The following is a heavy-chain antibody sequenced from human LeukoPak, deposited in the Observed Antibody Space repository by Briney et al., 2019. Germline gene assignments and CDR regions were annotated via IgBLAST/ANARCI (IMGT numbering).Heavy chain of an antibody. CDR2: ISCYNGDT. J-gene: IGHJ5*02. D-gene: IGHD3-3*01. Sequence: GASVKVSCKASGYTFTHHGISWVRQAPGQGLEWMGWISCYNGDTIYAQNVQGRVTMTTDASTRTAYIEVRNLRSDDTAMYYCARGGLTIFGVVINWFDPWGQGTLVTVSS. CDR3: ARGGLTIFGVVINWFDP. CDR1: GYTFTHHG. V-gene: IGHV1-18*01.